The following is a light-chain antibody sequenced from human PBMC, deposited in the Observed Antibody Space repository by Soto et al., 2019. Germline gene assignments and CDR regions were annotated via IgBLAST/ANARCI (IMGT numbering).Light chain of an antibody. CDR3: QQYGSTPYT. J-gene: IGKJ2*01. V-gene: IGKV3-20*01. CDR2: SAS. Sequence: IVLTQSPGTLSLSPGERATLSCRASQSVANSYLAWYQQRPGQAPRLLIYSASSRATDAPDRFSGSESGTDFTLTITRLEPEDFAVYYCQQYGSTPYTFGQGTKLKIK. CDR1: QSVANSY.